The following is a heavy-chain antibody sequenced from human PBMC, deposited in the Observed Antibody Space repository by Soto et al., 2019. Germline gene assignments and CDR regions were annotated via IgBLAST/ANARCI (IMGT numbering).Heavy chain of an antibody. CDR3: ARGYFDSGRGYDL. D-gene: IGHD3-10*01. CDR1: GHLFNNHW. J-gene: IGHJ5*02. V-gene: IGHV5-51*01. CDR2: IFTRDSET. Sequence: PGESLKISCXGPGHLFNNHWIGWVRQTPGKGLEWMGLIFTRDSETKTSPSFQGHVSFSVDNSINTVYLQWTSLKTTDTGIYFCARGYFDSGRGYDLWGQGTLVTVSS.